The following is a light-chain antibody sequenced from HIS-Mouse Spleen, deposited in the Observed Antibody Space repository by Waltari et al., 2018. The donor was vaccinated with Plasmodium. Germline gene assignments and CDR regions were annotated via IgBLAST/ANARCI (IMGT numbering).Light chain of an antibody. J-gene: IGLJ3*02. CDR1: SSDVGSYNL. CDR2: GGS. Sequence: QSALTQPASVSGSPGQSITISCTGTSSDVGSYNLVSWYQQHPGKAPKLMIYGGSKRPSGVSNLFSGSKSGNTASLTISGLQAEDEADYYCCSYAGSSTWVFGGGTKLTVL. V-gene: IGLV2-23*01. CDR3: CSYAGSSTWV.